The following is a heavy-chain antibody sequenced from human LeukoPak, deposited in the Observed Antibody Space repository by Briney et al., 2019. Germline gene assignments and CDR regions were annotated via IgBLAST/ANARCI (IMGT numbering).Heavy chain of an antibody. CDR3: ARAYDFWSGYYLNLVDY. V-gene: IGHV3-21*01. CDR2: ISSSSSHI. CDR1: GFTFSSYS. J-gene: IGHJ4*02. Sequence: GGSLRLSCAASGFTFSSYSMNWVRQAPGKGLEWVSSISSSSSHIYYADSVKGRFTISRDNAKNSLYLQMNSLRAEDTAVYYCARAYDFWSGYYLNLVDYWGQGTLVTVSS. D-gene: IGHD3-3*01.